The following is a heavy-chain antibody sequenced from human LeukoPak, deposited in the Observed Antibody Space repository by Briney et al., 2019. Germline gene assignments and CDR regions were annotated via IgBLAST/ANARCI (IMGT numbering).Heavy chain of an antibody. CDR2: MSYDGSNK. D-gene: IGHD3-10*01. V-gene: IGHV3-30-3*01. Sequence: GGSLRLSCAASGFTFSSYAMHWVRQAPGKGLEWVAVMSYDGSNKYYADSVKGRFTIPRDNSKNTLYLQMNSLRAEDTAVYYCARENRDYFDYWGQGTLVTVSS. CDR3: ARENRDYFDY. J-gene: IGHJ4*02. CDR1: GFTFSSYA.